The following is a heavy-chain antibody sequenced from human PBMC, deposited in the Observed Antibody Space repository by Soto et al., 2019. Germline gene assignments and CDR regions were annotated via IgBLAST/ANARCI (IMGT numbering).Heavy chain of an antibody. J-gene: IGHJ6*04. CDR1: GFTFSSYG. CDR3: AREVNPYYYGMDV. CDR2: IWYDGSNK. Sequence: PGGSLRLSCAASGFTFSSYGMHWVRQAPGKGLEWVAVIWYDGSNKYYADSVKGRFTISRENSKNTLYLQMNSLRAEDTAVYYCAREVNPYYYGMDVWGKGTTVTVSS. V-gene: IGHV3-33*01.